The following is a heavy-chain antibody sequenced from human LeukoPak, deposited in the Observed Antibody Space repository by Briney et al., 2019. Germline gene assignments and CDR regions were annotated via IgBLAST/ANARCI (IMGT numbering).Heavy chain of an antibody. CDR3: ARGGLNKYYFDY. V-gene: IGHV3-33*01. J-gene: IGHJ4*02. Sequence: GRSLRLSCAASGFTFSSYGMHWVRQAPGKGLEWVAVIWYDGSNKYYADSVKGRFTISRDNSKNTLYLQMNSLRAEDTAVYYCARGGLNKYYFDYWGQETLVTVSS. CDR2: IWYDGSNK. D-gene: IGHD1/OR15-1a*01. CDR1: GFTFSSYG.